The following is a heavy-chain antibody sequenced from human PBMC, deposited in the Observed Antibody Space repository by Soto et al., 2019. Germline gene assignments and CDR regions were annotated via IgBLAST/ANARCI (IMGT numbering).Heavy chain of an antibody. D-gene: IGHD6-19*01. CDR1: GYTFTSYA. Sequence: QVQLVQSGAEVKKPGASVKVSCKTSGYTFTSYAMHWVRQAPGQRLETMGRINAGNGNTKYSQKFQGRVTITIDTSASTAYMELSSLRSEDTAIYYCARDLGGWPDYWGQGTLVTVSS. CDR3: ARDLGGWPDY. CDR2: INAGNGNT. J-gene: IGHJ4*02. V-gene: IGHV1-3*01.